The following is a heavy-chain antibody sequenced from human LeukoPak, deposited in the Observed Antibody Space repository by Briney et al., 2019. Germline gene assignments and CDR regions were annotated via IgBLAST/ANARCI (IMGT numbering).Heavy chain of an antibody. CDR3: AGDGEYYDSSGYYLLDY. J-gene: IGHJ4*02. V-gene: IGHV3-21*01. CDR1: GFTFSSYS. Sequence: GGSLRLSCAASGFTFSSYSMTWVRQAPGKGLEWVSSISSSSSYIYYADSVKGRFTISRDNAKNSLYLQMNSLRAEDTAVYYCAGDGEYYDSSGYYLLDYGGQGTLVTVSS. D-gene: IGHD3-22*01. CDR2: ISSSSSYI.